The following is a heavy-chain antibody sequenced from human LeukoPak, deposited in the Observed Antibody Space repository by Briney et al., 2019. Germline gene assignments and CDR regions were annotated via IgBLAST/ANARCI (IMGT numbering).Heavy chain of an antibody. CDR3: ARDTDITSSRFFDF. D-gene: IGHD6-6*01. J-gene: IGHJ4*02. V-gene: IGHV3-66*02. Sequence: PGGSLRLSCAASGFTISSYYMSWVRQAPGKGLEGVGVIYSDGDIYYADSVRGRCTISRDISKNTLNLQMDSLKTEDTGVYYCARDTDITSSRFFDFWGLGTLVTASS. CDR2: IYSDGDI. CDR1: GFTISSYY.